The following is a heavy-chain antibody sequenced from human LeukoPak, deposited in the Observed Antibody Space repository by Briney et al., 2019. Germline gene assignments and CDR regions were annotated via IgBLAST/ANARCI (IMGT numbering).Heavy chain of an antibody. CDR3: ARHAPGGFGELEPFDY. D-gene: IGHD3-10*01. CDR2: MYYIGGS. J-gene: IGHJ4*02. V-gene: IGHV4-59*08. Sequence: SETLSLTCTVSGGSISSDYWSWIRQSPGKGLEWLGYMYYIGGSNYNPSLKSRVTISLDTSKNQFSLRLSSVTAADTAVYYCARHAPGGFGELEPFDYWGQGILVTVSS. CDR1: GGSISSDY.